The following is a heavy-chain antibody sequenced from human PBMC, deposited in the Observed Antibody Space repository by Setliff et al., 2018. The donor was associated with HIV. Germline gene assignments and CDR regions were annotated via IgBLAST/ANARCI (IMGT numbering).Heavy chain of an antibody. CDR2: LSTSGNRI. J-gene: IGHJ4*02. Sequence: GGSLRLSCAASGFTFSSYEMNWVRQAPGKGLEWVSYLSTSGNRIHYADSVKGRVTISRDNAKNSLYLQMDSLRAEDTAVYYCAPLVGATGAPSYWGQGTLVTVSS. D-gene: IGHD1-26*01. V-gene: IGHV3-48*03. CDR3: APLVGATGAPSY. CDR1: GFTFSSYE.